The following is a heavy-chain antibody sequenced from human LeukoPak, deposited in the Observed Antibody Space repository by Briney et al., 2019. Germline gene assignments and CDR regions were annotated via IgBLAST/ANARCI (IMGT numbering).Heavy chain of an antibody. J-gene: IGHJ4*02. Sequence: GAALRFSCAAAGVTFSNYWMHSVRRVPGKGLVWLTGSNSDGGITTYADSVEGRFTISGDNAKNTLHLQMNSLRAQATPVYFCTPVGYWGQGTLVTVSS. D-gene: IGHD1-26*01. V-gene: IGHV3-74*01. CDR2: SNSDGGIT. CDR3: TPVGY. CDR1: GVTFSNYW.